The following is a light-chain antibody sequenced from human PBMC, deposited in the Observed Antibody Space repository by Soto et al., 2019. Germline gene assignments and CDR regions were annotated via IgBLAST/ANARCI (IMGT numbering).Light chain of an antibody. V-gene: IGLV2-14*01. CDR3: RSYTSSSIDDV. J-gene: IGLJ1*01. CDR2: EVS. Sequence: QSVLTQPASVSGSPGQSITISCTGTSSDVGGYNYVSWNQQHPGKAPKLMIYEVSNRPSGVSNRFSGSKSGNTASLTISGLQAEDEADYYCRSYTSSSIDDVFGTGTKVTVL. CDR1: SSDVGGYNY.